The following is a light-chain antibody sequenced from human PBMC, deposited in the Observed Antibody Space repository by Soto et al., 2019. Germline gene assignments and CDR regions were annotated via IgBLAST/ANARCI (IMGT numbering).Light chain of an antibody. CDR3: AAWDDTLNGYV. J-gene: IGLJ1*01. CDR2: SNN. Sequence: QSVLTQPPSTSGTPEQRVTFSCSGGSSNIGRNTVNWYQHLPGTAPKLLIYSNNQRPSGVPDRFSGSKSGTSASLAVSGLQSDDEADYYCAAWDDTLNGYVFGTGTKLTVL. V-gene: IGLV1-44*01. CDR1: SSNIGRNT.